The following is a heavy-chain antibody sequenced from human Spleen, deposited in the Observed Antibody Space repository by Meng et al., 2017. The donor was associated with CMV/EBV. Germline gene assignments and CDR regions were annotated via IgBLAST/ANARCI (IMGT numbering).Heavy chain of an antibody. CDR1: RDTINSGAYY. D-gene: IGHD6-6*01. Sequence: TVSRDTINSGAYYWTWIRQHPGKALEWLGYIYHSGSTYYNPSLKSRLSFSIDTSKNQFSLKLTSLTAADTAVYYCAREGALAARPFDSWGQGTLVTVSS. J-gene: IGHJ4*02. V-gene: IGHV4-31*02. CDR3: AREGALAARPFDS. CDR2: IYHSGST.